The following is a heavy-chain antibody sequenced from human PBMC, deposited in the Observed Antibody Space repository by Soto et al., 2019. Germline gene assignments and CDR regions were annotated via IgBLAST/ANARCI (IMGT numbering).Heavy chain of an antibody. CDR1: GFTFSSYG. J-gene: IGHJ4*02. D-gene: IGHD6-19*01. CDR2: IWYDGSNK. CDR3: ARDFVWYSSGWYEIDY. Sequence: PGGSLRLSCAASGFTFSSYGMHWVRQAPGKGLEWVAVIWYDGSNKYYADSVKGRLTISRDNSKNTLYLQMNSLRAEDTAVYYCARDFVWYSSGWYEIDYWGQGTLVTVSS. V-gene: IGHV3-33*01.